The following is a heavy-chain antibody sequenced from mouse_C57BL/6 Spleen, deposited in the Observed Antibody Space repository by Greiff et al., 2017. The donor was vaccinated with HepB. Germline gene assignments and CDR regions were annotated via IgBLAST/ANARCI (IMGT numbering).Heavy chain of an antibody. CDR1: GFSLSTSGMG. J-gene: IGHJ2*01. CDR3: ARERSLNFDY. CDR2: IYWDDDK. V-gene: IGHV8-12*01. Sequence: QVTLKECGPGILQSSQTLSLTCSFSGFSLSTSGMGVSWIRQPSGKGLEWLAHIYWDDDKRYNPSLKSRLTISKDTSRNQVFLKITSVDTADTATYYCARERSLNFDYWGQGTTLTVSP.